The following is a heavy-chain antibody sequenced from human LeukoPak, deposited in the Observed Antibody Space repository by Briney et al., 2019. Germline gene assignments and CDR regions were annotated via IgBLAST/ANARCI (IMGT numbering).Heavy chain of an antibody. J-gene: IGHJ4*02. CDR1: GFTFSNYW. V-gene: IGHV3-74*01. CDR3: ARDGSLPDY. CDR2: IISDGSST. Sequence: PGGSLRLSCAASGFTFSNYWMHWVRQTPGKGLVWVSRIISDGSSTSYADSVKGQFTISRDNAKNTLYLQMNSLRAEDTAVYYCARDGSLPDYWGQGTLVTVSS.